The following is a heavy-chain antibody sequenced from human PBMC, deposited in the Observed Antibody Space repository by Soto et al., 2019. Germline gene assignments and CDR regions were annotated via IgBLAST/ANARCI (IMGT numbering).Heavy chain of an antibody. CDR3: ARDQRDCSGGSCYYFDY. Sequence: QVQLQESGPGLVKPSGTLSLTCAVSGGSISSSNWWSWVRQPPGKGLEWIGEIYHSGSTNYNPSLKGRVTISVDKSKNQFSLKLSSVTAADTAVYYCARDQRDCSGGSCYYFDYWGQGTLVTVSS. D-gene: IGHD2-15*01. V-gene: IGHV4-4*02. J-gene: IGHJ4*02. CDR1: GGSISSSNW. CDR2: IYHSGST.